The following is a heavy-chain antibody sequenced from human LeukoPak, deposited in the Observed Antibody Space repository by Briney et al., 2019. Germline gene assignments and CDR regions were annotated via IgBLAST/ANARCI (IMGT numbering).Heavy chain of an antibody. V-gene: IGHV1-46*01. Sequence: ASVKVSCKASGYTFTNYYMHWVRQAPGQGLEWMGIINPSSGSTSYAQKFQGRVTMTRGTSTSTVYMELSSLRSEDTAVYYCARDLNGDYAFDYWGQGSLVTVSS. CDR2: INPSSGST. CDR3: ARDLNGDYAFDY. J-gene: IGHJ4*02. CDR1: GYTFTNYY. D-gene: IGHD4-17*01.